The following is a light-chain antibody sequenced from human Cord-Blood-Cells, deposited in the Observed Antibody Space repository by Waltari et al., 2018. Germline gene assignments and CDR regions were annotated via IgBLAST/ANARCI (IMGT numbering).Light chain of an antibody. Sequence: DIQMTQSPSSLSASVGARVIITCRASQSIRSYLNWYQQKPGKAPKLLIYAASSLQSGVPSRFSGSGSGTDFTLTISSLQPEDFATYYCQQSYSTPHTFGQGTKLEIK. CDR2: AAS. J-gene: IGKJ2*01. CDR1: QSIRSY. CDR3: QQSYSTPHT. V-gene: IGKV1-39*01.